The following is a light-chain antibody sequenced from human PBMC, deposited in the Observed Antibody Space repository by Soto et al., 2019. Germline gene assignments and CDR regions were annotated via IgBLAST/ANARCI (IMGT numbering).Light chain of an antibody. V-gene: IGKV3-20*01. J-gene: IGKJ2*01. CDR1: QSVYSSS. Sequence: EIVLTQSPGTLSLSPGERATLSCRASQSVYSSSLAWYQQKPGQAPRLLIYGVSIRATGIPDRFSGSGSGTDFTLTISRLEPEDFAVYYCQQDGSAPSTFGQGTKVEIK. CDR2: GVS. CDR3: QQDGSAPST.